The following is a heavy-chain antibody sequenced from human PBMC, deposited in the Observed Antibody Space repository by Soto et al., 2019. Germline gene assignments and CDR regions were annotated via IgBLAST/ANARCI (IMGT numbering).Heavy chain of an antibody. V-gene: IGHV3-11*06. Sequence: GXSLRLSCTAAGCTFNDYSASWIRQAPGNGLEWFSSISSSSSYIYYADSVKGRFTISRDNAKNSLYLQMNSLRAEDTAVYYCARSPPPPYYYGSGSKYYFDYWGQGTLVTVS. CDR1: GCTFNDYS. CDR3: ARSPPPPYYYGSGSKYYFDY. CDR2: ISSSSSYI. J-gene: IGHJ4*02. D-gene: IGHD3-10*01.